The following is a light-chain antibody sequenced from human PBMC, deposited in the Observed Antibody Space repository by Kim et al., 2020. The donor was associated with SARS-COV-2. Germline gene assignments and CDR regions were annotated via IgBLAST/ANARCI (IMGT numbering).Light chain of an antibody. J-gene: IGLJ3*02. Sequence: NFMLTQAYSVSESPGNTVTISRTRNSGSIVSNYVHWYQQRPGSAPIAVIYEHNQRRSGIPDRFSGSIDSSSNSASLTISGLKTEDEAYYYCQSYDSSTWVFGGGTKLTVL. CDR3: QSYDSSTWV. CDR1: SGSIVSNY. V-gene: IGLV6-57*04. CDR2: EHN.